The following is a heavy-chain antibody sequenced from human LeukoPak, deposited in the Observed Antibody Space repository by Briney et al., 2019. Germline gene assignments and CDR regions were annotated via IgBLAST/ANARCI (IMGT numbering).Heavy chain of an antibody. CDR3: AKGPTYDSLPYYFDY. Sequence: GGSLRLSCSASGFTFSYYAMHWVRQAAGKGLEFVSGISSNGGNTYYADSLKGRFTVSRDNSNNTLYLQMSSLRAEDTAIHYCAKGPTYDSLPYYFDYWGQGTLVTVSS. V-gene: IGHV3-64D*09. J-gene: IGHJ4*02. CDR1: GFTFSYYA. CDR2: ISSNGGNT. D-gene: IGHD3-22*01.